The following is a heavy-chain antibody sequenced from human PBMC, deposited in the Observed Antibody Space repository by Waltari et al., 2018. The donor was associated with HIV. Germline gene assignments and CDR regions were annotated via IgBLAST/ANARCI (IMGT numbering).Heavy chain of an antibody. CDR2: IYPGDSDT. V-gene: IGHV5-51*01. Sequence: EVQLVQSGAEVKKPGESLKISCKGSGYSFTSYWIGWVRQMPGKGLEWMGIIYPGDSDTRYSPSFQGQVTISADRSISTAYLQWSSLKASDTAMYYCARQDYYDSSGSGAYWYFDLWGRGTLVTVSS. CDR1: GYSFTSYW. J-gene: IGHJ2*01. D-gene: IGHD3-22*01. CDR3: ARQDYYDSSGSGAYWYFDL.